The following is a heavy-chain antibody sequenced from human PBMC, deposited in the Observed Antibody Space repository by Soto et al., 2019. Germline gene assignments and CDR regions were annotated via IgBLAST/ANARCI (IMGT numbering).Heavy chain of an antibody. V-gene: IGHV4-34*01. J-gene: IGHJ4*02. Sequence: SETLSLTCAVYGGSFSGYYWGWIRQPPGKGLDCIGTIYYSGSTYYNPSLKSRVTISVDTSKNQFSLKLSSVTAADTAVYYCARWNSWYGGSYVDYWGQGTLVTVSS. CDR3: ARWNSWYGGSYVDY. CDR2: IYYSGST. D-gene: IGHD1-26*01. CDR1: GGSFSGYY.